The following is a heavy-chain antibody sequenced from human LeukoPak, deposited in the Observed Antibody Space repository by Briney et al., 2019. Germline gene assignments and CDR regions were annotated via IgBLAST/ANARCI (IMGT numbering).Heavy chain of an antibody. CDR2: ISGSGGGT. J-gene: IGHJ5*02. V-gene: IGHV3-23*01. D-gene: IGHD6-13*01. Sequence: GGSLRLSCAASGYTFSSCAMSWVRQAPGKGLEWVSAISGSGGGTYYADSVKGRFTISRDNSKNTLYLQMNSLRDEDTAVYYCAKGESSSWSRWNWFDPWGQGTLVTVSS. CDR1: GYTFSSCA. CDR3: AKGESSSWSRWNWFDP.